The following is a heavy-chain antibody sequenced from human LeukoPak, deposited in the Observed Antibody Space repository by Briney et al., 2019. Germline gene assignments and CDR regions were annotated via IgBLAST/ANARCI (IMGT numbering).Heavy chain of an antibody. J-gene: IGHJ3*02. Sequence: GRSLRLSCAASGFTFSSYGMHWVRQAPGKGLEWVTVISYDGSNTYYTDSVKGRFTISRDNSKNTLYLQMNSLRAEDTAVYYCARVRSGWYDAFDIWGQGTMVTVSS. D-gene: IGHD6-19*01. V-gene: IGHV3-30*03. CDR3: ARVRSGWYDAFDI. CDR1: GFTFSSYG. CDR2: ISYDGSNT.